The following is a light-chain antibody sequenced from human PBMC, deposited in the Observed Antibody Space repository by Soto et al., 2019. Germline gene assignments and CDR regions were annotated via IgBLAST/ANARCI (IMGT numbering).Light chain of an antibody. V-gene: IGKV1-5*03. CDR3: QQYNSYPWT. CDR1: QSISSW. Sequence: PSTLSASVGDRVTITCRASQSISSWLAWYQQKPGKAPKLLIYKASSLESGVPSRFSGSGSGTEFTLTISSLQPDDFATYYCQQYNSYPWTFGQGTKVDIK. J-gene: IGKJ1*01. CDR2: KAS.